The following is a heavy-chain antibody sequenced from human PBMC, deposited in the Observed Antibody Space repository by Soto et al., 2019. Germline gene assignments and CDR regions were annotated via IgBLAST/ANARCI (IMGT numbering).Heavy chain of an antibody. CDR1: GFTFSSYG. CDR2: ISYDGSNK. D-gene: IGHD3-10*01. V-gene: IGHV3-30*18. J-gene: IGHJ4*02. Sequence: GGSLRLSCAASGFTFSSYGMHWVRQAPGKGLEWVAVISYDGSNKYYADSVKGRFTISRDNSKNTLYLQMNSLRAEDTAVYYCAKDLYYGSGRPSLWGQGTLVTVSS. CDR3: AKDLYYGSGRPSL.